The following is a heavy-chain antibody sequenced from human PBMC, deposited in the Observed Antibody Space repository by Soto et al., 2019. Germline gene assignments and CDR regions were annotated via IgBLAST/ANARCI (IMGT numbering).Heavy chain of an antibody. D-gene: IGHD6-13*01. V-gene: IGHV3-23*01. J-gene: IGHJ4*02. CDR2: ISGSGDST. Sequence: PGGSLRLSCAASGFTFSSYAMSWVRQAPGKGLEWVSAISGSGDSTYYADSVKGRFTISRDTSKNTLCLQMDSLRAEDTALYYCAKSYSSNWYDYFDYWGQGTLVTVSS. CDR3: AKSYSSNWYDYFDY. CDR1: GFTFSSYA.